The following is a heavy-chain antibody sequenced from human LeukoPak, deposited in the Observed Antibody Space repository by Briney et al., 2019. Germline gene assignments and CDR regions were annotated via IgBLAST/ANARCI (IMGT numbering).Heavy chain of an antibody. D-gene: IGHD1-26*01. J-gene: IGHJ4*02. CDR2: FYYSGST. CDR1: GGSISSTTSY. V-gene: IGHV4-39*01. CDR3: AHQPSGSYSIDY. Sequence: PETLSLTCTVSGGSISSTTSYWGWIRQPPGKGLEWVGSFYYSGSTSFNPSLKSGVTISADMSKNQFSLKLSSVTAADTAVYYCAHQPSGSYSIDYWGQGTLVTVSS.